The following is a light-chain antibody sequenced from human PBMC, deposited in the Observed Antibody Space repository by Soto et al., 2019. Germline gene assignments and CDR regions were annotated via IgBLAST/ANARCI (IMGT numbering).Light chain of an antibody. CDR3: QKYNSAPRT. CDR1: QGISNY. CDR2: AAS. Sequence: DIQMTEYPSSLSSSVGDRCSITCRSSQGISNYLAWYQQKPGKVPKLLIYAASTLQSGVPSRFSGSGSGTDFTLTISSLQLEDVATYYCQKYNSAPRTFGQGTKVDI. V-gene: IGKV1-27*01. J-gene: IGKJ1*01.